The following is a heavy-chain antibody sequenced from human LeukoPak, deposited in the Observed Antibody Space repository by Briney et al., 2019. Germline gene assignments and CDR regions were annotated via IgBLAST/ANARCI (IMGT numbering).Heavy chain of an antibody. D-gene: IGHD2-2*01. CDR3: ARSTIVVVPAAMVPLPYNWFDP. Sequence: GASVKVSCKASGGTFSSYAISWVRQAPGQGLEWMGWIIPIFGTANYAQKFQGRVTITADESTSTAYMELSSLRSEDTAVYYCARSTIVVVPAAMVPLPYNWFDPWGQGTLVTVSS. J-gene: IGHJ5*02. CDR2: IIPIFGTA. V-gene: IGHV1-69*13. CDR1: GGTFSSYA.